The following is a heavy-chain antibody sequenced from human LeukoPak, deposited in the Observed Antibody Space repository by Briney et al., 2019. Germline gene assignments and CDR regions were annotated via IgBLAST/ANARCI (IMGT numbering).Heavy chain of an antibody. Sequence: ASVTVSCKASGYTFTGYYMHWVRQAPGQGLEWMGGINPNSGATNYAQTFQGRVTVTRDTSLSTAYMELSRLRSDDTAVYFCAREHPAGNHPRDPYPFDHWGQGTLVTVSS. CDR1: GYTFTGYY. CDR2: INPNSGAT. CDR3: AREHPAGNHPRDPYPFDH. J-gene: IGHJ4*02. V-gene: IGHV1-2*02.